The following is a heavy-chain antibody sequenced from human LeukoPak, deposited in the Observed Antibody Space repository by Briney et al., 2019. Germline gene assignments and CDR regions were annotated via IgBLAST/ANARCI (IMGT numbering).Heavy chain of an antibody. CDR1: GFTVSSSY. CDR2: IYSGGST. D-gene: IGHD2-8*02. Sequence: PGGSLRLSCAASGFTVSSSYMSWVRQAPGKGLEWVSVIYSGGSTYYADSVKGRFTISRDNSKNTLYLQMNSLRAEDTAVYYCARDENTDGMDVWGQGTTVTVSS. CDR3: ARDENTDGMDV. V-gene: IGHV3-53*01. J-gene: IGHJ6*02.